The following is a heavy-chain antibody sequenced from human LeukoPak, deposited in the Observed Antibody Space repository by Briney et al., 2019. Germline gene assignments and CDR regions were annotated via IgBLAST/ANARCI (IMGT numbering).Heavy chain of an antibody. CDR2: IYYSGSA. Sequence: PSETLSLTCTVSGGSIRSSSHYWGWIRQPPGKGLEWIGSIYYSGSAYYNPSLKSRVTLSVDTSKNQFSLKLRSVTAADTAVYYCARHVIAHDYGDYWGQGTVVTVSS. CDR3: ARHVIAHDYGDY. J-gene: IGHJ4*02. CDR1: GGSIRSSSHY. V-gene: IGHV4-39*01.